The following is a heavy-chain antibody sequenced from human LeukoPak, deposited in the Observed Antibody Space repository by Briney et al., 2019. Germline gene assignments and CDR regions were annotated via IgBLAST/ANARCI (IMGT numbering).Heavy chain of an antibody. Sequence: PGGSLRLSCAASGFTFSSYAMHWVRQAPGKGLEWVAVISYDGSNKYYADSVKGRFTISRDNSKNTLYLQMNSLRAEDTAVYYCASSPYGSGSYALYWGQGTLVTVSS. V-gene: IGHV3-30-3*01. J-gene: IGHJ4*02. D-gene: IGHD3-10*01. CDR1: GFTFSSYA. CDR3: ASSPYGSGSYALY. CDR2: ISYDGSNK.